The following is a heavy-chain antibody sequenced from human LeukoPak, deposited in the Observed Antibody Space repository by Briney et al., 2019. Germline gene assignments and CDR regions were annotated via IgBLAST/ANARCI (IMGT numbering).Heavy chain of an antibody. D-gene: IGHD7-27*01. CDR3: ASLLGTDLDY. CDR1: GGSLSSYY. CDR2: IYYSGST. V-gene: IGHV4-59*01. Sequence: SETLSLTCTVSGGSLSSYYWSWIRQPPGRGLEWIGYIYYSGSTNYNPSLKSRVTISVDSSKNQFSLKLSSVTAADSARVYSASLLGTDLDYWGQRTLVTVSS. J-gene: IGHJ4*02.